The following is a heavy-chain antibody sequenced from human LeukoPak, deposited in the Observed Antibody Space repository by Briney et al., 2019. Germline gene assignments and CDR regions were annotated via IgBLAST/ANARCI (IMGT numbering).Heavy chain of an antibody. CDR3: ARAVGSGSFQTYYYYMDV. J-gene: IGHJ6*03. CDR1: GGSISSYY. V-gene: IGHV4-59*12. Sequence: SETLSLTCTVSGGSISSYYWSWIRQPPGKGLEWIGYIFYTGSTNYNPSLKSRVTISVLTSKKQFSLKLSSVTAADTAVYYCARAVGSGSFQTYYYYMDVWGKGTTVTISS. CDR2: IFYTGST. D-gene: IGHD3-10*01.